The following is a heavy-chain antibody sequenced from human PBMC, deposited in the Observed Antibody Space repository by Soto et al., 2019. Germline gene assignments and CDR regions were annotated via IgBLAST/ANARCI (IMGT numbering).Heavy chain of an antibody. CDR2: IKSDGIST. CDR1: GFTFSSYW. Sequence: EVQLVESGGGLVQPGGSLRLTCAASGFTFSSYWMDWVLQAQGKVLVWVSRIKSDGISTTYADSVKGRFTISRDNAKNTLYLQMNSLRPEDTAVYFCTRDGYNYIDYWGQGTLVTVSS. CDR3: TRDGYNYIDY. V-gene: IGHV3-74*01. D-gene: IGHD5-12*01. J-gene: IGHJ4*02.